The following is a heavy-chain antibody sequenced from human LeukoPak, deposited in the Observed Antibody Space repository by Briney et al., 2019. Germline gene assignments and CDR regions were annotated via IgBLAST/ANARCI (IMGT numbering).Heavy chain of an antibody. CDR3: ARALSYYYYYGMDV. Sequence: KPSETLSLTCAVYGGSFSGYYWSWIRQPPGKGLEWIGEINHSGSTNYNPSLKSRVTISVDTSKNQFSLKLSSVTAADTAVYYCARALSYYYYYGMDVWGQGTTVTVSS. V-gene: IGHV4-34*01. CDR2: INHSGST. J-gene: IGHJ6*02. CDR1: GGSFSGYY.